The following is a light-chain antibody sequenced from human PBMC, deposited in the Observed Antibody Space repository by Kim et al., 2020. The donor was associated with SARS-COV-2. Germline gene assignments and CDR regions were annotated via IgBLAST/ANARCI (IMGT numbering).Light chain of an antibody. V-gene: IGKV1-5*03. J-gene: IGKJ2*01. CDR2: KAS. CDR1: ENIEIW. Sequence: LSASVGDRVAITCRASENIEIWLAWYQVKPGKAPKALIYKASTLESEVPSRFSGRGSGTEFTLTISSLQPEDFATYYCQQYKSLYTFGQGTRLEI. CDR3: QQYKSLYT.